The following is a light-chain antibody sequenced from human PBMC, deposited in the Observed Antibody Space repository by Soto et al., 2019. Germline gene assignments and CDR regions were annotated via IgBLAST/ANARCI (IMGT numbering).Light chain of an antibody. CDR1: QGIGNW. J-gene: IGKJ5*01. CDR3: QQYNNWPPIT. CDR2: AAS. V-gene: IGKV1-12*01. Sequence: DIQVTQSPSSVSASVGDRVTITCRASQGIGNWLAWYQQKTGKAPKLLIYAASSLQSGVPSRFSGSGSGTDFTLTISSLQPEDFAVYYCQQYNNWPPITFGQGTRLEIK.